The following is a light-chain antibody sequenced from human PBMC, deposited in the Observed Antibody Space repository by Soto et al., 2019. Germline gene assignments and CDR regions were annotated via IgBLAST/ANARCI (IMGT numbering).Light chain of an antibody. J-gene: IGKJ1*01. Sequence: EIVLTQSPGTLSLSPGERATLSCRARQSVSGSYLAWYQQKPGQSPRLLIHGASSRATGIPDRFSGGGSGTDFTLTISRLEPEDFAVYYCQQYATRPWTFGQGTKVESK. CDR2: GAS. CDR1: QSVSGSY. V-gene: IGKV3-20*01. CDR3: QQYATRPWT.